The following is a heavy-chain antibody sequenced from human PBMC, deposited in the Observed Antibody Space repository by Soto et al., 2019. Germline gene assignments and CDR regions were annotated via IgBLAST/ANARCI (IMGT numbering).Heavy chain of an antibody. CDR3: ARGSSAYRMFDY. CDR1: GFTFSDYY. CDR2: ISSSGSHT. Sequence: QVQLVESGGGLVKPGGSLRLSCAVSGFTFSDYYIHWIRQAPGKGLEWVSYISSSGSHTKYADSVKGRFTISRDNAKNSLYLQLSGLRAEDTAVYYCARGSSAYRMFDYWGPGTLVTVSS. V-gene: IGHV3-11*06. D-gene: IGHD3-16*01. J-gene: IGHJ4*02.